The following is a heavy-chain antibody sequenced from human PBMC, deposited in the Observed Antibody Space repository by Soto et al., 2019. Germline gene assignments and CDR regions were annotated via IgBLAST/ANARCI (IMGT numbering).Heavy chain of an antibody. CDR2: IKSKTDGGTT. CDR3: TTDPQSEWYLGIDY. J-gene: IGHJ4*02. CDR1: GFTFSNAW. D-gene: IGHD3-3*01. V-gene: IGHV3-15*07. Sequence: GGSLRLSCAASGFTFSNAWMNWVRQAPGKGLEWVGRIKSKTDGGTTDYAAPVKGRFTISRDDSKNTLYLQMNSLKTEDTAVYYCTTDPQSEWYLGIDYWGQGTLVTVSS.